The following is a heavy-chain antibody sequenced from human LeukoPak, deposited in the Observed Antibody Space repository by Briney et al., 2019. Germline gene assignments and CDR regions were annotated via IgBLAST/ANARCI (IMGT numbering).Heavy chain of an antibody. CDR1: GGSISSYY. V-gene: IGHV4-59*01. J-gene: IGHJ5*02. CDR2: IHYSGST. CDR3: AGEVGAKPKWIDP. Sequence: SETLSLTCTVSGGSISSYYWNWMRQPPGKGLEWIGYIHYSGSTNYNPSLKSRVTISVDTSKNQFSLKLSSVTAADTAVYYCAGEVGAKPKWIDPWGQGTLVGVCS. D-gene: IGHD1-26*01.